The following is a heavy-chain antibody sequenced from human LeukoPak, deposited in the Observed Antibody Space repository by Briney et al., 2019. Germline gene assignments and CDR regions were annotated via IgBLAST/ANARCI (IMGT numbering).Heavy chain of an antibody. CDR2: LNPYSGGT. CDR1: GSTFNDYY. J-gene: IGHJ4*02. V-gene: IGHV1-2*02. Sequence: PEASVKVSCKTSGSTFNDYYIHWVRHAPGQGLEWMGWLNPYSGGTNYAQEFQGRVTLTRDTSNPTVYMALSRLTCDDTAVYYCAGALTRYSTAWYGYWGEGTLVTLSS. D-gene: IGHD6-19*01. CDR3: AGALTRYSTAWYGY.